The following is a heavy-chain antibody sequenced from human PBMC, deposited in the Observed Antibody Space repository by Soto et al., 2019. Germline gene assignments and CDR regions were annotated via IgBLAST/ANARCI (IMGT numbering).Heavy chain of an antibody. Sequence: SETLSLTCTVSGGSISSYYWSWIRQPPGKGLEWIGYIYYSGSTNYNPSLKSRVTISVDTSKNQFSLKLSSVNAADTAVYYCARDYLGSAYYYYGMDVWGQGTTVTVSS. CDR1: GGSISSYY. J-gene: IGHJ6*02. V-gene: IGHV4-59*01. CDR3: ARDYLGSAYYYYGMDV. CDR2: IYYSGST.